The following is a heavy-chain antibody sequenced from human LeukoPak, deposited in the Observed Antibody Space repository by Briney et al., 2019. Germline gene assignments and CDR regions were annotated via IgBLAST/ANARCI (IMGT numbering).Heavy chain of an antibody. J-gene: IGHJ4*02. CDR3: ARGPGAGDY. CDR1: GFPFSRYS. CDR2: ISSSSSYI. V-gene: IGHV3-21*01. D-gene: IGHD4/OR15-4a*01. Sequence: GGTLRLSCAASGFPFSRYSMNWVRQAPGKGLEWVSYISSSSSYIYYADSVKGRFTTSRDNPKSSLYLQMNSLRAEDTDVYYCARGPGAGDYWGQGTLVTVSS.